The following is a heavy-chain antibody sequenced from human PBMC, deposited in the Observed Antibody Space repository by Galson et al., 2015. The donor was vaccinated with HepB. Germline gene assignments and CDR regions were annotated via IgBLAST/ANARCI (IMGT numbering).Heavy chain of an antibody. CDR1: GYTFTGYY. CDR2: INPNSGGT. J-gene: IGHJ5*02. Sequence: SVKVSCKASGYTFTGYYMHWVRQAPGQGLEWMGWINPNSGGTNYAQKFQGRVTMTRDTSISTAYMELSRLRSDDTAVYYCARDISLGVVPAAIPWFDPWGQGTLVTVSS. D-gene: IGHD2-2*02. V-gene: IGHV1-2*02. CDR3: ARDISLGVVPAAIPWFDP.